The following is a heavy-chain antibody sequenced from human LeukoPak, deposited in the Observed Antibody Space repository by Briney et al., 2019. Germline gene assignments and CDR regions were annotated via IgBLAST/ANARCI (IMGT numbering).Heavy chain of an antibody. CDR1: GFTFSSYA. V-gene: IGHV3-23*01. D-gene: IGHD4-23*01. Sequence: GGSLRLSCAASGFTFSSYAMSWVRQAPGKGLEWVSAISGSGGSTYYADSVKGRFTISRDNSKNTLYLQMNSLRAEDTAVYYCARDSLGGYGMDVWGQGTTVTVSS. CDR2: ISGSGGST. J-gene: IGHJ6*02. CDR3: ARDSLGGYGMDV.